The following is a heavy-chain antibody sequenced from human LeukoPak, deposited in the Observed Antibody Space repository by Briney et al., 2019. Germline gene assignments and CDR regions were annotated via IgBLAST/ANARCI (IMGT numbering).Heavy chain of an antibody. D-gene: IGHD3-10*01. CDR1: GFTFSSYA. V-gene: IGHV3-23*01. J-gene: IGHJ4*02. CDR2: ITSSAGST. CDR3: AKVTHGSGSPSGPGDS. Sequence: GGSLRLSCAASGFTFSSYAMSWVRQAPGKGLEWVSAITSSAGSTFYADSVKGRFTISRDNSKNTLYLQMNSLRAEDTAVYYCAKVTHGSGSPSGPGDSWGQGILVTVSS.